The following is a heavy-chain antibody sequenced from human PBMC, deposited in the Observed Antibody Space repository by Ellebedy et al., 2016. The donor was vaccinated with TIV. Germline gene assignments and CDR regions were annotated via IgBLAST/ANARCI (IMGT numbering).Heavy chain of an antibody. CDR3: ARDPVGVGPAFDV. CDR1: GLIFSSHA. CDR2: ITGSGDNT. J-gene: IGHJ3*01. Sequence: GESLKISCAASGLIFSSHAMSWVRQAPGKGPAWVSYITGSGDNTYYADSVKGRFTISRDNSKNTLYLPMISLGAEDPAVYYCARDPVGVGPAFDVWGQGTVVTVSS. D-gene: IGHD4-23*01. V-gene: IGHV3-23*01.